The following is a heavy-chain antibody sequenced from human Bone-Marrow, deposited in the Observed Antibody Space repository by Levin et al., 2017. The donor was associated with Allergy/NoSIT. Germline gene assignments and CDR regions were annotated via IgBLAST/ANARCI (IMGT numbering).Heavy chain of an antibody. CDR2: ISYDGSNK. CDR1: GFTFSSYA. CDR3: ARDRVYDPADYYYYYGMDV. V-gene: IGHV3-30-3*01. Sequence: PGGSLRLSCAASGFTFSSYAMHWVRQAPGKGLEWVAVISYDGSNKYYADSVKGRFTISRDNSKNTLYLQMNSLRAEDTAVYYCARDRVYDPADYYYYYGMDVWGQGTTVTVSS. J-gene: IGHJ6*02. D-gene: IGHD5/OR15-5a*01.